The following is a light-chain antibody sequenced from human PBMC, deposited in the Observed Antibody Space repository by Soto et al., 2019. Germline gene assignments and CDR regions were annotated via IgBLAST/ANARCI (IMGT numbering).Light chain of an antibody. Sequence: DVVMTQSPLSLPVTLGQPASISCKSSQSLVHSDGITHLHWFQQRPGQSPRRLIYQVSNRDSGVPERFSGSGSGIDFTLKISRVEAEDVGLYYCMQSIHWYTFGQGTKREI. J-gene: IGKJ2*01. CDR3: MQSIHWYT. CDR2: QVS. V-gene: IGKV2-30*02. CDR1: QSLVHSDGITH.